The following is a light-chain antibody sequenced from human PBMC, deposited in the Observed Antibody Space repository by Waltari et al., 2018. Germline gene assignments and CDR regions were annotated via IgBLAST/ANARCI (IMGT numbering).Light chain of an antibody. CDR3: SSHTTSSTLV. V-gene: IGLV2-14*03. Sequence: QSALTQPASVSGSPGQSITISCTGSSSDVGRYNFVSWYQQHPGKAPKLMIFDVTDRPSGVSDRFSGSQSGNTASLTISGLQPEDEADYYCSSHTTSSTLVFGGGTRVTVL. J-gene: IGLJ2*01. CDR1: SSDVGRYNF. CDR2: DVT.